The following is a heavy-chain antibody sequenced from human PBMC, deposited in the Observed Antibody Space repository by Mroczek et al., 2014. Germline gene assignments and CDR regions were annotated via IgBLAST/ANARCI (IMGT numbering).Heavy chain of an antibody. CDR1: GYTFTSYY. V-gene: IGHV1-46*03. Sequence: SGAEVKKPGASVKVSCKASGYTFTSYYMHWVRQAPGQGLEWMGIINPSGGSTSYAQKFQGRVTMTRDTSTSTVYMELSSLRSEDTAVYYCARDIVVVPAAIGFDPWGQGTLVTVSS. CDR3: ARDIVVVPAAIGFDP. D-gene: IGHD2-2*02. CDR2: INPSGGST. J-gene: IGHJ5*02.